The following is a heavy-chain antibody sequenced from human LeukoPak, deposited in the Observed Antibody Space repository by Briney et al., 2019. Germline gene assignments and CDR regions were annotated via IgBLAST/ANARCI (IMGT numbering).Heavy chain of an antibody. J-gene: IGHJ4*02. D-gene: IGHD4-17*01. CDR3: AKGYGPNYYFEY. V-gene: IGHV3-30*04. CDR2: ISYDGTNK. Sequence: PEGSLRLSCAASGFTFSSHAMHWVRQAPGKGLEWVALISYDGTNKYYADSVKGRFTISRDNSKNTLFLQMNSLRPEDTAVFYCAKGYGPNYYFEYWGQGTLVTVSS. CDR1: GFTFSSHA.